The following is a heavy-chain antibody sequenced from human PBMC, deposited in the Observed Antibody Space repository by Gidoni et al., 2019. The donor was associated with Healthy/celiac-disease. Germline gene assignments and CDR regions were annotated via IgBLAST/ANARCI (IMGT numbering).Heavy chain of an antibody. J-gene: IGHJ1*01. Sequence: QVQLVQSGAEVKKPGASVTVSCKASGYTFNGYYMHWVRQAPGQGLAWMGWINPNSGGTNYAQKFQGWVTMTRDTSISTAYMELSRLRSDDTAVYYCARAEIVVEEVGATKAEYFQHWGQGTLVTVSS. D-gene: IGHD1-26*01. V-gene: IGHV1-2*04. CDR2: INPNSGGT. CDR3: ARAEIVVEEVGATKAEYFQH. CDR1: GYTFNGYY.